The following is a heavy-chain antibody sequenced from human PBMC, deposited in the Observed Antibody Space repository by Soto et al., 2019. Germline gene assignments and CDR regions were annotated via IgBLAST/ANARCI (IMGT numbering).Heavy chain of an antibody. J-gene: IGHJ6*02. V-gene: IGHV5-51*01. CDR2: IYPGDSDT. Sequence: PXESLTISGKGFGYSFTSYWTAWVRQMPGKGLEWMGVIYPGDSDTRYSPSFQGHVTISADKSSNTAYLQWDSLRASDSAMYYCARLLSEGYYYSMDVWGQGTTVTVSS. CDR1: GYSFTSYW. CDR3: ARLLSEGYYYSMDV.